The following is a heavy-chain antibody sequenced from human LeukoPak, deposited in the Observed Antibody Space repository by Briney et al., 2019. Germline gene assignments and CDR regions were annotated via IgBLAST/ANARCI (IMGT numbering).Heavy chain of an antibody. V-gene: IGHV3-66*01. CDR2: IYSGGST. CDR1: GFTFSSYS. Sequence: GGSLRLSCAASGFTFSSYSMSWVRQAPGKGLEWVSVIYSGGSTYYADSVKGRFTISRDNSKNTLYLQMNSLRAEDTAVYYCARDLHYGDYMDVWGKGTTVTISS. D-gene: IGHD4-17*01. CDR3: ARDLHYGDYMDV. J-gene: IGHJ6*03.